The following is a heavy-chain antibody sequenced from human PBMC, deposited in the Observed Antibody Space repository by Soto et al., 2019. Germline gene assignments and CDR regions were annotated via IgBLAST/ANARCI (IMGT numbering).Heavy chain of an antibody. Sequence: EVQLVESGGGLVQPGGSLRLSCAASGFTFSSYWMHWVRQAPGKGLVWVSRINSDGSSTSYADSVKGRFTISRDNAKNTLYLQMNSLRAEDTAVYYCARQATYGDYGVALTEYYFDYWGQGTLVTVSS. CDR2: INSDGSST. D-gene: IGHD4-17*01. CDR3: ARQATYGDYGVALTEYYFDY. J-gene: IGHJ4*02. V-gene: IGHV3-74*01. CDR1: GFTFSSYW.